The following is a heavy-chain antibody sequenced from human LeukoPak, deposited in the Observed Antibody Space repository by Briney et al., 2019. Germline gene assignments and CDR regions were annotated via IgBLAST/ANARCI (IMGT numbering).Heavy chain of an antibody. J-gene: IGHJ4*02. V-gene: IGHV3-48*02. CDR3: ARAVTVVTRGGLVFNY. CDR1: GFTFSSYS. CDR2: ISSSSNTI. Sequence: GGSLRHSCAASGFTFSSYSMIWVRQAPGKGLEWVSYISSSSNTIYYADSVKGRFTISRDNAKNSLFLQMNSLRDEDTSVYYCARAVTVVTRGGLVFNYWGQGTLVTVSS. D-gene: IGHD2-21*02.